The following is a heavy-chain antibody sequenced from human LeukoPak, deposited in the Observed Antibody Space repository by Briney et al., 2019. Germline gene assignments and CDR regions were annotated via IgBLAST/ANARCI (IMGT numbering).Heavy chain of an antibody. D-gene: IGHD3-10*01. V-gene: IGHV1-69*13. CDR3: ARDRGMYYYGSGSQVWFYP. J-gene: IGHJ5*02. CDR2: IIPIFGTA. Sequence: SVKVSCKASGGTFSSYAISWVRQAPGQGLEWMGGIIPIFGTANYAQKFQGRVTITADESTSTAYMELSSLRSEDTAVYYCARDRGMYYYGSGSQVWFYPWGQGTLVTVSS. CDR1: GGTFSSYA.